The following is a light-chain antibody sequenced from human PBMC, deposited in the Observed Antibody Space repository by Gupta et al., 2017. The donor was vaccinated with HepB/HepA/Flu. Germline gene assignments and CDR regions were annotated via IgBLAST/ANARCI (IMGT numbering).Light chain of an antibody. CDR2: LDDDGSH. CDR1: RGHSSYA. J-gene: IGLJ3*02. Sequence: QLVLTQSPSASASLGASVKLPCSLSRGHSSYADAWHPLQPEKGPQFLMKLDDDGSHTKGDGFHDRFAGSSSGADRFLIISSVQSEDEAEYYCQTWDTASWVFGGGTKLTVL. V-gene: IGLV4-69*01. CDR3: QTWDTASWV.